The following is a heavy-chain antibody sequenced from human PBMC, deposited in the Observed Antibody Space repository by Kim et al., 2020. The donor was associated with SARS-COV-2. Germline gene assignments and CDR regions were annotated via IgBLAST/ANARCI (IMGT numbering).Heavy chain of an antibody. V-gene: IGHV4-4*02. J-gene: IGHJ1*01. Sequence: KRRVTISVDKSKNQFSLKLSSVTAADTAVYYCARDRRHYYDSSGMGYFQHWGQGTLVTVSS. CDR3: ARDRRHYYDSSGMGYFQH. D-gene: IGHD3-22*01.